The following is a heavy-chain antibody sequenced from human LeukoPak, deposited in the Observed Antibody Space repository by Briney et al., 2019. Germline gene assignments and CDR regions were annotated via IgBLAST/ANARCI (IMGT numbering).Heavy chain of an antibody. D-gene: IGHD3-9*01. CDR1: GFTFDDYA. Sequence: GGSLRLSGAASGFTFDDYAMHWVRQAPGKGLEWVSLISGDGGSTYYADSVKGRFTISRDNSKNSLYLQMNSLKTEDTALYYCAKVLRYFDWLSHLFDYWGQGTLVTVSS. V-gene: IGHV3-43*02. CDR2: ISGDGGST. CDR3: AKVLRYFDWLSHLFDY. J-gene: IGHJ4*02.